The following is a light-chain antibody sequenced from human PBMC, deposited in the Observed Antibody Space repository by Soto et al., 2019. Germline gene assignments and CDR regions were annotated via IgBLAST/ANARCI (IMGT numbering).Light chain of an antibody. CDR2: DAS. V-gene: IGKV1-5*01. Sequence: DIQMTQSPSALSASVGDRATITCRASQSISSWLAWYQQKPGKAPKLLIYDASTLQSGVPSRYSGSGSGTEFTLTISNLQPDDFATYYCQQYESYPWTFGQGTKVDIK. J-gene: IGKJ1*01. CDR3: QQYESYPWT. CDR1: QSISSW.